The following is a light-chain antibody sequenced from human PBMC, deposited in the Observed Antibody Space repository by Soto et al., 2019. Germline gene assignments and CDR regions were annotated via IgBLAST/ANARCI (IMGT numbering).Light chain of an antibody. CDR3: SLYTSENAYV. V-gene: IGLV2-18*01. J-gene: IGLJ1*01. Sequence: QSALTQPPSVSGSPGQSVTISCTGTSSDFVSYNRVSWYQQPPGTAPKLMIYEVSKRPSGVRDRFSGSKSGNTASLTISGLQASDEADYYCSLYTSENAYVFGTGTKVTVL. CDR2: EVS. CDR1: SSDFVSYNR.